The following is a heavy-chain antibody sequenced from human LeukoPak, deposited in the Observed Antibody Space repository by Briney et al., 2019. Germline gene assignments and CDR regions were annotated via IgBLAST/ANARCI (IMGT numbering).Heavy chain of an antibody. CDR1: GFTFSSYA. J-gene: IGHJ4*02. D-gene: IGHD6-19*01. Sequence: GGSLRLSCAASGFTFSSYAMSWVRQAPGKGLEWVSAISGSGGSTYYAGSVKGRFTISRDNSKNTLYLQMKSLRAEDTAVYYCAQDAMAGTPGARSGYFDYWGQGTLVTVSS. V-gene: IGHV3-23*01. CDR3: AQDAMAGTPGARSGYFDY. CDR2: ISGSGGST.